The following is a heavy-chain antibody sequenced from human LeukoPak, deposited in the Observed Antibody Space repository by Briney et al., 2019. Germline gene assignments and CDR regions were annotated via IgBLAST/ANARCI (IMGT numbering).Heavy chain of an antibody. Sequence: ASVKVSCKASGYTFTGYYMHWVRQAPGQGLEWMGWINPNSGGTNYAQKFQGRVTMTRDTSISTAYMELSSLRSEDTAVYYCARGPYYGSGSYSFDYWGQGTLVTVSS. CDR3: ARGPYYGSGSYSFDY. CDR1: GYTFTGYY. J-gene: IGHJ4*02. V-gene: IGHV1-2*02. CDR2: INPNSGGT. D-gene: IGHD3-10*01.